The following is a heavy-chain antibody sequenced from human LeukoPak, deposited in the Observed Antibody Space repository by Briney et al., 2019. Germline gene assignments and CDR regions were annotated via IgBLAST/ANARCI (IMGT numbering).Heavy chain of an antibody. V-gene: IGHV3-11*01. J-gene: IGHJ5*02. CDR3: VKDLYLDP. D-gene: IGHD3-16*01. Sequence: GGSLRLSCAASGFTFSDYYMSWIRQAPGKGLERVSYISSSGSTIYYADSVKGRFTISRDNSKNSLYLQMNSVRTEDTALYYCVKDLYLDPWGQGTLVTVSS. CDR2: ISSSGSTI. CDR1: GFTFSDYY.